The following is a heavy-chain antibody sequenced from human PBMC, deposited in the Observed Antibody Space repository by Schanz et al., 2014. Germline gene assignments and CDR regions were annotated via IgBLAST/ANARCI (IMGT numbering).Heavy chain of an antibody. J-gene: IGHJ5*02. V-gene: IGHV3-15*01. CDR3: ATASSPVREAGAGSSFHL. D-gene: IGHD6-13*01. CDR2: IKSKTDGETT. Sequence: GQLVESGGGVVQPGRSLRLSCAASGFNFGSHGMHWVRQAPGKGLEWLGRIKSKTDGETTDYAAPVKGRFSISRDDSQSTLYLQMNSLKIEDTAVYYCATASSPVREAGAGSSFHLWGQGTLVTVSP. CDR1: GFNFGSHG.